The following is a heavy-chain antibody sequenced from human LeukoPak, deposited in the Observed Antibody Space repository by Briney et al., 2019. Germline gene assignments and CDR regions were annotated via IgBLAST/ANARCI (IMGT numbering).Heavy chain of an antibody. CDR1: GYSFTSYW. J-gene: IGHJ4*02. Sequence: GESLKISCKGSGYSFTSYWIGWVRQMPGKGLEWMGIIYPGDSDTRYSPSSQGQVTISADKSISTAYLQWSSLKASDTAMYYCARQHKGYCTNGVCSDFDYWGQGTLVTVSS. V-gene: IGHV5-51*01. CDR2: IYPGDSDT. CDR3: ARQHKGYCTNGVCSDFDY. D-gene: IGHD2-8*01.